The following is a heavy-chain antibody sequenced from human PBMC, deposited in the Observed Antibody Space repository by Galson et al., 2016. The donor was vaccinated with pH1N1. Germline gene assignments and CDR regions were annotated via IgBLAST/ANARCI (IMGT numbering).Heavy chain of an antibody. Sequence: SLRLSCAASGFIVSSRHMSWVRQAPGKGLEWLSTLYIGGRRFYADSVRGRFTISRDNSENTLYLQMNYLRPEDTGVYYCASDRIIDGSYSLGYWGQGTLVTVSS. V-gene: IGHV3-66*02. CDR3: ASDRIIDGSYSLGY. CDR1: GFIVSSRH. D-gene: IGHD3-10*01. J-gene: IGHJ4*02. CDR2: LYIGGRR.